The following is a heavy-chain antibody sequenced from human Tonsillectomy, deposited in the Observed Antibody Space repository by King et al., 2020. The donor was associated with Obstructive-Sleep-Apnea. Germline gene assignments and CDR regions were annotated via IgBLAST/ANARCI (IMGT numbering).Heavy chain of an antibody. V-gene: IGHV3-64D*06. CDR2: ISSNGGST. Sequence: EVQLVESGGGLVQPGGSLTLSCSASGFTFSTYDMHWVRQTPGKGLEYVSTISSNGGSTYYADSVKGRFTISRDNSKNTLYLQMSGLRAEDTAVYYCVKAYNYFDSSGLYWGQGTLVTVSS. CDR1: GFTFSTYD. D-gene: IGHD3-22*01. CDR3: VKAYNYFDSSGLY. J-gene: IGHJ4*02.